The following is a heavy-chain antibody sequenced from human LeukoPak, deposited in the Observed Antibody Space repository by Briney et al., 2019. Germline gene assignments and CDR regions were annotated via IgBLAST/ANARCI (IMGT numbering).Heavy chain of an antibody. Sequence: GGSLRLSCAASGFTFSSYWMTWVRQAPGKGLEWVASIKQDGNEKYYVDSMKGRFTISRDNDRNSLYLQMSSLRADDTAVYYCARDGAFRIYDYWGQGTLVTVSS. CDR3: ARDGAFRIYDY. V-gene: IGHV3-7*01. J-gene: IGHJ4*02. CDR2: IKQDGNEK. CDR1: GFTFSSYW. D-gene: IGHD3-3*02.